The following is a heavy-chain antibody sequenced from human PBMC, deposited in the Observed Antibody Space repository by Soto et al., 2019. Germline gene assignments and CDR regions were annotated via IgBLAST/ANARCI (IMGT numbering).Heavy chain of an antibody. Sequence: QVQLVQSGAEVKKPGSSVKVSCKASGGTFSSYTISWVRQAPGQGLEWMGRIIPILGIANYAQKFQGRVTITADKSTSTADMELSSLRSEDTAVYYCARSPPSGGSGPFDYWGQGTLVTVSS. CDR2: IIPILGIA. D-gene: IGHD3-10*01. V-gene: IGHV1-69*02. J-gene: IGHJ4*02. CDR1: GGTFSSYT. CDR3: ARSPPSGGSGPFDY.